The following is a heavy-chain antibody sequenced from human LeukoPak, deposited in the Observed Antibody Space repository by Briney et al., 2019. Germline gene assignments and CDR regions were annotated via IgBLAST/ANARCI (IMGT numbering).Heavy chain of an antibody. Sequence: GGSLRLSCAASEFTFSNYWMHWVRQAPGKGLVWVSRINRDGGTTYCAGSVKGRFAIYRANAKNTLYLQLNSLGAEDTAVYYCARGSYNWNDVHASDVWGQGTMVTVSS. D-gene: IGHD1-1*01. V-gene: IGHV3-74*01. CDR2: INRDGGTT. CDR1: EFTFSNYW. J-gene: IGHJ3*01. CDR3: ARGSYNWNDVHASDV.